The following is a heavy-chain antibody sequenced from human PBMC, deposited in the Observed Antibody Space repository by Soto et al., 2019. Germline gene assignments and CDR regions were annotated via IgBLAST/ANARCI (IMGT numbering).Heavy chain of an antibody. D-gene: IGHD3-10*01. CDR1: GGTFSSYA. Sequence: QVQLVQSGAEVKKPGSSVKVSCKASGGTFSSYAISGVRQAPVQGLEWMGGIIPIFGTANYVQKFEGRVTITADESTSTAYMELSSLRSEDTAVYYCARDVYYGSGSSAFDIWGQGTMVTVSS. CDR3: ARDVYYGSGSSAFDI. J-gene: IGHJ3*02. V-gene: IGHV1-69*12. CDR2: IIPIFGTA.